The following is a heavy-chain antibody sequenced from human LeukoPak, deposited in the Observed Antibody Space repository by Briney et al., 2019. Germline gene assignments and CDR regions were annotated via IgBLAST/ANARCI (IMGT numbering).Heavy chain of an antibody. J-gene: IGHJ4*02. CDR3: AKSLHYDSSGKFDY. CDR1: GFTFSSYG. V-gene: IGHV3-23*01. Sequence: GGSLRLSCAASGFTFSSYGMSWVRQAPGKGLEWVSGISGSGGSTYYADSVKGRFTISRDNSKNTLYLQMNSLRAEDTAVYYCAKSLHYDSSGKFDYWGQGTLVTVSS. CDR2: ISGSGGST. D-gene: IGHD3-22*01.